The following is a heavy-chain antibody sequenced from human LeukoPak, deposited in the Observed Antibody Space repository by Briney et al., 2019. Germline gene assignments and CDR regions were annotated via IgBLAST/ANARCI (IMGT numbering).Heavy chain of an antibody. CDR2: INHSGST. D-gene: IGHD1-26*01. J-gene: IGHJ5*02. V-gene: IGHV4-34*01. CDR3: ARAYSGSYYVWFDP. CDR1: GGSFSGYY. Sequence: SETLSLICAVYGGSFSGYYWSWISQPPGKGLEWIGEINHSGSTNYNPSLTSRGTISVDTSKNQFSLKLSSVTAADTAVYYCARAYSGSYYVWFDPWGQGTLVTVSS.